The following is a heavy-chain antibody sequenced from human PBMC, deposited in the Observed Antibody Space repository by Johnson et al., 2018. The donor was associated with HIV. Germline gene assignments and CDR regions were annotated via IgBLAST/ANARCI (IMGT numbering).Heavy chain of an antibody. CDR1: GLTFSSYW. V-gene: IGHV3-7*03. J-gene: IGHJ3*02. CDR2: IKQDGSEK. D-gene: IGHD3-10*01. CDR3: ARESEYHELLRERGGGVVGLDI. Sequence: EVQLVESGGGLVQPGGSLRLSCAASGLTFSSYWMSWVRQAPGKGLEWVANIKQDGSEKYYVDSVKGRFTISRDNCKNTLYLQMKSLRVEDTAVYYCARESEYHELLRERGGGVVGLDIGGQGTMVIVSS.